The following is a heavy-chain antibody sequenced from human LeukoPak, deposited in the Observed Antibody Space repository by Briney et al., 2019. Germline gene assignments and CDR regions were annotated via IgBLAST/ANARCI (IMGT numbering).Heavy chain of an antibody. CDR1: GFIFSSNG. V-gene: IGHV3-30*18. D-gene: IGHD3-9*01. CDR2: ISYDGSNK. Sequence: GKSLRLSCASSGFIFSSNGMHWVRQSPGQVLELMAVISYDGSNKYHADSVKGRVTISRDNSNNTLYLQMKSLRAEDTAVYFCQKAPYDILTGYPYYYYGMDVWGQGTTVTVSS. J-gene: IGHJ6*02. CDR3: QKAPYDILTGYPYYYYGMDV.